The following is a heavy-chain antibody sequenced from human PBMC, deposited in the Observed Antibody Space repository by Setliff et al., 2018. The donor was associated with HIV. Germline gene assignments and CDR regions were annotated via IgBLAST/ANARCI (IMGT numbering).Heavy chain of an antibody. CDR2: TFYSGST. D-gene: IGHD3-3*01. V-gene: IGHV4-39*02. CDR3: ATYLSDNYLDGAFDI. J-gene: IGHJ3*02. Sequence: ASETLSLTCTVSGASVSTTGYYWGWLRQSPGKGLQWIGTTFYSGSTSYNPSLKSRVTISLDTSNNDFSLTLTSVTAADTALYFCATYLSDNYLDGAFDIWGRGTMVTVSS. CDR1: GASVSTTGYY.